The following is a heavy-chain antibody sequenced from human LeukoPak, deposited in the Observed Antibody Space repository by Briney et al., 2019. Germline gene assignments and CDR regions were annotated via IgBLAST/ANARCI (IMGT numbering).Heavy chain of an antibody. V-gene: IGHV4-34*01. CDR1: GGSFSDYY. CDR2: INHSGST. Sequence: SETLSLTCAVYGGSFSDYYWSWIRQPPGKGLEWIWGINHSGSTNYNPSLKSRVTISVDTSKNQFSLKLSSVTAADTAVYYCARRREYCTSTSCSDVWFDPWGQGTLVTVSS. J-gene: IGHJ5*02. D-gene: IGHD2-2*01. CDR3: ARRREYCTSTSCSDVWFDP.